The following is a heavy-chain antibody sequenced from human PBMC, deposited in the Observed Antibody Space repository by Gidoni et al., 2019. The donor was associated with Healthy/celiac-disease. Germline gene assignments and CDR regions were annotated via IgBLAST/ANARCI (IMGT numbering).Heavy chain of an antibody. CDR3: ARGSVRGYCSGGSCYPLGY. J-gene: IGHJ4*02. V-gene: IGHV3-33*01. Sequence: QVQLVESGGGVVQPGRSLRLSCAASGFTFSSYGMHWVRQAPGKGLEGVAVIWYDGSNKYYADSVKGRFTISRDNSKNTLYLQMNSLRAEDTAVYYCARGSVRGYCSGGSCYPLGYWGQGTLVTVSS. CDR1: GFTFSSYG. CDR2: IWYDGSNK. D-gene: IGHD2-15*01.